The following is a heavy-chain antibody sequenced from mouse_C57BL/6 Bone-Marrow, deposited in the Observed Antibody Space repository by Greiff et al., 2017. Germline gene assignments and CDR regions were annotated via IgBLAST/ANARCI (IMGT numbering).Heavy chain of an antibody. CDR3: ARLGGRGYFDV. CDR2: IHPNSGST. J-gene: IGHJ1*03. CDR1: GYTFTSYW. D-gene: IGHD1-1*01. Sequence: QVQLKQPGAELVKPGASVKLSCKASGYTFTSYWMHWVKQRPGQGLEWIGMIHPNSGSTNYNEKFKSKATLTVDKSSSTAYMQLSSLTSEDSAVYYCARLGGRGYFDVWGTGTTVTVSS. V-gene: IGHV1-64*01.